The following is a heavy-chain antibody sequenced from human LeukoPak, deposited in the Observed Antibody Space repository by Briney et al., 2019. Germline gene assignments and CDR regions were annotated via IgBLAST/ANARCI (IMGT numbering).Heavy chain of an antibody. Sequence: SETLSLTCTVSGGSISSYYWSWLRQPPGKGLEWIGYIYYSGSTNYNPSLKSRVTISVDTSKNQFSLKLSSVTAADTAVYYCASGEDFWSGYYTLGYWGQGTLVTVSS. CDR2: IYYSGST. V-gene: IGHV4-59*08. J-gene: IGHJ4*02. CDR3: ASGEDFWSGYYTLGY. CDR1: GGSISSYY. D-gene: IGHD3-3*01.